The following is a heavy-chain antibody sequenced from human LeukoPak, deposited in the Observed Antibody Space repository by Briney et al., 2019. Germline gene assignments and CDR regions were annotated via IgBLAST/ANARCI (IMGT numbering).Heavy chain of an antibody. CDR2: VYYSGST. V-gene: IGHV4-59*01. CDR3: ARCSAWYYYDSSGVFDY. Sequence: SETLSLTCTVSGGSISSYYWSWIRQPPGKGLEWIGYVYYSGSTNYNPSLKSRVTISVDTSKNQFSLKLSSVTAADTAVYYCARCSAWYYYDSSGVFDYWGQGTLVTVSS. J-gene: IGHJ4*02. D-gene: IGHD3-22*01. CDR1: GGSISSYY.